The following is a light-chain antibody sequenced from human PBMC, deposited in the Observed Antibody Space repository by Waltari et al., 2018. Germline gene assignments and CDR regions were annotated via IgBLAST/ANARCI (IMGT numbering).Light chain of an antibody. Sequence: SYELTQPPSVSVSPGQTARITCSGAKLGDPYTCWYQQKPGQSPVLVISQDTKRPSGIPERFSGSNSGNTATLTISGTQATDEADYYCQAWDSITVVFGGGTKLTVL. CDR3: QAWDSITVV. V-gene: IGLV3-1*01. CDR1: KLGDPY. CDR2: QDT. J-gene: IGLJ2*01.